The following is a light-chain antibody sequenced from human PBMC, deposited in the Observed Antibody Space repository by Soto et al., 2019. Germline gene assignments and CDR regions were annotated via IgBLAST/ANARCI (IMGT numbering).Light chain of an antibody. CDR1: SSNIGSNY. CDR3: GTWDSSLPVSVV. V-gene: IGLV1-51*01. J-gene: IGLJ2*01. CDR2: DNN. Sequence: QSVLTQPPSVSAAPGEKVSISCSGGSSNIGSNYVSWYQQLPGAAPKLLIYDNNKRPSRIPDRFSGSTSGTSATLGITGLQTGDEADYYCGTWDSSLPVSVVFGGGTKLTVL.